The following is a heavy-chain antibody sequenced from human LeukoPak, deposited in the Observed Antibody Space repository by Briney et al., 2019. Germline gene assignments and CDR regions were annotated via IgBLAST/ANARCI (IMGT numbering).Heavy chain of an antibody. CDR3: ARGLDSSGYYLSGVDAFDI. V-gene: IGHV3-48*01. CDR2: ISSSSSTI. Sequence: PGGSLRLSCAASGFTFSSYSMNWVRQAPGKGLEWVSYISSSSSTIYYADSVKGRFTISRDNAKNSLYLQMNSLRAEDTAVYYCARGLDSSGYYLSGVDAFDIWGQGTMVTVSS. D-gene: IGHD3-22*01. J-gene: IGHJ3*02. CDR1: GFTFSSYS.